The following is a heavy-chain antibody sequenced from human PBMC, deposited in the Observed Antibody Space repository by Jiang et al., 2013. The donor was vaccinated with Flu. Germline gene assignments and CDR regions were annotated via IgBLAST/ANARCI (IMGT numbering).Heavy chain of an antibody. CDR3: AREESIMVRGVNGMDV. CDR2: IFYSGST. Sequence: GLVKPSQTLSLTCTVSGGSIRSGGYYWSWIRQHPGKGLEWIGYIFYSGSTYYNPSLKSRVTISVDTSKNQFSLTLSSVTAADTAVYYCAREESIMVRGVNGMDVWGQGTTVTVSS. J-gene: IGHJ6*02. D-gene: IGHD3-10*01. V-gene: IGHV4-31*03. CDR1: GGSIRSGGYY.